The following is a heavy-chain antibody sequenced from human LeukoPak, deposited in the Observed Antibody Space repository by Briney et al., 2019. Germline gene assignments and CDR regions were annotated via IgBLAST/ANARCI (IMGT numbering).Heavy chain of an antibody. CDR2: IKQDGSET. V-gene: IGHV3-7*01. Sequence: GGSLRLSCAASGLTFSDSWMNWVRQAPGKGLEWVANIKQDGSETYYVDSVKGRFTISRDNARKSVYLQMHSLTAADTAVYYCAGDSSWGFDRWGQATLVSFSS. CDR1: GLTFSDSW. CDR3: AGDSSWGFDR. J-gene: IGHJ4*02. D-gene: IGHD6-6*01.